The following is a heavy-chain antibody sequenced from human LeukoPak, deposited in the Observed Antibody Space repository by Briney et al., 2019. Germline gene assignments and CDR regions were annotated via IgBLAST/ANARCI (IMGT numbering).Heavy chain of an antibody. J-gene: IGHJ3*02. D-gene: IGHD2-2*01. Sequence: ASVKVSCKASGYTFTSYYMHWVRQAPGQGLEWMGIINPSGGSTSYAQKFQGRVTMTRDTSTSTVYMELSSLGSEDTAVYYCARLVGDLDAFDIWGQGTMVTVSS. CDR3: ARLVGDLDAFDI. CDR2: INPSGGST. V-gene: IGHV1-46*03. CDR1: GYTFTSYY.